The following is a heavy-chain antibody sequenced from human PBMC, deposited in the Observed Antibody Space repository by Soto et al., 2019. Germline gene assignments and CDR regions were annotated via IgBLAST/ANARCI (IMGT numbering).Heavy chain of an antibody. D-gene: IGHD3-3*01. V-gene: IGHV4-59*01. CDR3: ARGGRILEWLSYFDY. Sequence: SETLSLTCTVSAASISSYYWSWIRQPPGQGLERIGYIFYTVTTNYNPSLKSRVTISVDMSKNQFSLKLSSVTAADTAVYYCARGGRILEWLSYFDYWGQGTPVTVS. J-gene: IGHJ4*02. CDR2: IFYTVTT. CDR1: AASISSYY.